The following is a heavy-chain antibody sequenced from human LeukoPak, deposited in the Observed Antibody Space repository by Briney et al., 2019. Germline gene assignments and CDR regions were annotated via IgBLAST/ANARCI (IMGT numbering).Heavy chain of an antibody. V-gene: IGHV1-69*06. Sequence: ASVKVSCKASGYTFTSYGISWVRQAPGQGLEWMGGIIPIFGTANYAQKFQGRVTITADKSTSTAYMELSSLRSEDTAVYYCALRPRTYSSGWYGVDYWGQGTLVTVSS. CDR1: GYTFTSYG. CDR2: IIPIFGTA. D-gene: IGHD6-19*01. J-gene: IGHJ4*02. CDR3: ALRPRTYSSGWYGVDY.